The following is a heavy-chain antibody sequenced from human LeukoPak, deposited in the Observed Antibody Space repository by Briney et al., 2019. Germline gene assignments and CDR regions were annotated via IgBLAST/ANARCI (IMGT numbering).Heavy chain of an antibody. CDR2: ISAYNGNT. CDR1: GYTFTSYG. Sequence: ASVKVSCKASGYTFTSYGISWVRQAPGQGPEWMGWISAYNGNTNYAQKLQGRVTKTTDTSTSTAYMELRSLRSDDTAVYYCARDVSAAAGIYYYYGMDVWGQGTTVTVSS. D-gene: IGHD6-13*01. V-gene: IGHV1-18*01. CDR3: ARDVSAAAGIYYYYGMDV. J-gene: IGHJ6*02.